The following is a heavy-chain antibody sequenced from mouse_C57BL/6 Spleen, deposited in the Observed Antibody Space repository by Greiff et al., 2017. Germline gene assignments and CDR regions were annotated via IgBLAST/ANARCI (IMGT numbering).Heavy chain of an antibody. CDR1: GFTFSSYT. V-gene: IGHV5-9*01. CDR2: ISGGGGNT. Sequence: EVHLVESGGGLVKPGGSLTLSCAASGFTFSSYTMSWVRQTPEKRLEWVATISGGGGNTYYPDSVKGRFTISRDNAKNTLYLQMSSLRSEDTALYYCARTELSDFGYWGQGTTLTVSS. D-gene: IGHD1-3*01. CDR3: ARTELSDFGY. J-gene: IGHJ2*01.